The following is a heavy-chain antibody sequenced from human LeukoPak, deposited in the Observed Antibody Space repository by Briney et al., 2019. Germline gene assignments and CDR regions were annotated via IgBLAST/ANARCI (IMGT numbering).Heavy chain of an antibody. CDR3: ARVSFDSSTGVDYMDV. V-gene: IGHV4-59*01. CDR1: GGSISSYY. CDR2: IYYSGST. D-gene: IGHD6-13*01. J-gene: IGHJ6*03. Sequence: PSETLSLTCTVSGGSISSYYWSWVRQPPGKGREWVGYIYYSGSTNYNPSLKSRVTISVEKSKKQFSRKMSSVTAADTAVYYCARVSFDSSTGVDYMDVWGKGTTVTVSS.